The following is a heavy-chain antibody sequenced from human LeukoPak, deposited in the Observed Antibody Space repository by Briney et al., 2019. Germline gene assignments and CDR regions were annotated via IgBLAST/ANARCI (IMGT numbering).Heavy chain of an antibody. CDR3: ARTTVGTNDRPFYT. CDR1: GDSVISGRFY. V-gene: IGHV4-61*01. D-gene: IGHD6-13*01. J-gene: IGHJ3*02. CDR2: IYYNEKT. Sequence: SETLSLTCTVSGDSVISGRFYWSWVRQTPGKGLEWIGYIYYNEKTKYNTALESRVTISLDKSKNQFSMRLTSVTAADTAIYYCARTTVGTNDRPFYTWGQGTLVPVSS.